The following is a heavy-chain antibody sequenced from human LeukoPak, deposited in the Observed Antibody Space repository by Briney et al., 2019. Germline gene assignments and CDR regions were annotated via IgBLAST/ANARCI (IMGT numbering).Heavy chain of an antibody. D-gene: IGHD4-17*01. CDR3: ARNGVENWFDP. J-gene: IGHJ5*02. CDR1: GFTVSSNY. Sequence: GGSLRLSCAASGFTVSSNYMSWVRQAPGKGLEWVSVIYSGGSTYYADSVKGRFTISRDNSKNTLYLQMNSLRAEDTAVYYCARNGVENWFDPWGQGTLVTVSS. CDR2: IYSGGST. V-gene: IGHV3-53*01.